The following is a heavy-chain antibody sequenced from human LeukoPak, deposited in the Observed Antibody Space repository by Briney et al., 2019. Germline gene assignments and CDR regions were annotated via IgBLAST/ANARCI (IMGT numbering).Heavy chain of an antibody. J-gene: IGHJ4*02. CDR2: ISSSSSTI. CDR1: GFTFSSYS. V-gene: IGHV3-48*01. D-gene: IGHD4-17*01. CDR3: AREGGYGDYASGY. Sequence: GGSLRLFCAASGFTFSSYSMNWVRQAPGKGLEWVSYISSSSSTIYYADSVKGRFTISRDNDKNSLYLQMNSLRAEDTAVYYCAREGGYGDYASGYWGQGTLVTVSS.